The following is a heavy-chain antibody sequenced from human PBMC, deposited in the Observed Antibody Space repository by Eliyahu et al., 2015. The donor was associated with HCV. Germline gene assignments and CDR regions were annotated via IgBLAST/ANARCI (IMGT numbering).Heavy chain of an antibody. CDR1: GFTFSDYY. CDR3: ARARDSSGYLLREDYFDY. Sequence: QVQLVESGGGLVKPGGSLRLSCAASGFTFSDYYMSCIRQAPGKGLEWVSNISPSGSTIYYADSVKGRFTISRDNAKNSLYLQMNSLRAEDTAVYYCARARDSSGYLLREDYFDYWGQGTLVTVSS. J-gene: IGHJ4*02. CDR2: ISPSGSTI. V-gene: IGHV3-11*01. D-gene: IGHD3-22*01.